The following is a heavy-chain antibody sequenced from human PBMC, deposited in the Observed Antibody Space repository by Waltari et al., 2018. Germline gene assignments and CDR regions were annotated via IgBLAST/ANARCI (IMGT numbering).Heavy chain of an antibody. CDR2: FARSGAIV. CDR1: GFAFSSEA. CDR3: AKEGQLGYFVE. D-gene: IGHD3-9*01. Sequence: EVQLLQSGGGLIQPGGSLRLSCATSGFAFSSEAMNWVRKAPGEGLEWFSVFARSGAIVYADSVKGRFTISRDISTSTLYLQMNNLRAEDTAIYYCAKEGQLGYFVEWGQGTLVTVSS. V-gene: IGHV3-23*01. J-gene: IGHJ4*02.